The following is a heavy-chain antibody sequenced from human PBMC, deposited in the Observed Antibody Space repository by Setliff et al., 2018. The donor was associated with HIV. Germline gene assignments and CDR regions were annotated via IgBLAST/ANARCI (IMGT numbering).Heavy chain of an antibody. CDR3: ARSGESFTTHFDA. Sequence: GASVKFSCKASGYTFTDFGLSWVRQAPGQGLEWMGWISNNNDNTDYAQDLQGRVTLTTDTSTATACLELRSLRSDDTAVYYCARSGESFTTHFDAWGQGTMVTVSS. V-gene: IGHV1-18*04. D-gene: IGHD4-4*01. CDR1: GYTFTDFG. J-gene: IGHJ3*01. CDR2: ISNNNDNT.